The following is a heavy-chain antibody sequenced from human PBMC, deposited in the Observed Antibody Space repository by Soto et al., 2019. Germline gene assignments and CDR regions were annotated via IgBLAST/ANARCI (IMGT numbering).Heavy chain of an antibody. J-gene: IGHJ6*02. D-gene: IGHD3-10*01. CDR2: INHSGST. CDR3: ARGGGDLLWFGEAPPDYYYYYGMDV. Sequence: SETLSLTCAVYGGSFSGYYWSWIRQPPGKGLEWIGEINHSGSTNYNPSLKSRVTISVDTSKNQFSLKLSSVTAADTAVYYCARGGGDLLWFGEAPPDYYYYYGMDVWGQGTTVTVSS. V-gene: IGHV4-34*01. CDR1: GGSFSGYY.